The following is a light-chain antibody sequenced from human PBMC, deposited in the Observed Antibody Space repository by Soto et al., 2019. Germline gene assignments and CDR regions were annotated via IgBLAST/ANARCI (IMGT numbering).Light chain of an antibody. CDR2: DAS. V-gene: IGKV3-11*01. CDR1: QSVSSH. Sequence: EIVLTQSPATLSLSPGERGTLSCRASQSVSSHLAWYQQKPGKAPRLLIYDASKRPTGIPARFSGSGSGTDITLTITSLEPEDFAVYYCQHRIDRLPLTFGKGTRLEI. J-gene: IGKJ5*01. CDR3: QHRIDRLPLT.